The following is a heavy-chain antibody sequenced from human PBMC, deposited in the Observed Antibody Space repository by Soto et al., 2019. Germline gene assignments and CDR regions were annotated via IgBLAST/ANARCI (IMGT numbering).Heavy chain of an antibody. V-gene: IGHV1-69*01. CDR3: ATGGQNDGYNFYHGMDV. CDR2: VIPLFDTA. Sequence: QVQVVQSGAEVKKPGSSVKVSCKVSGGIFTNNAISWVRQAPGQGLEWLGGVIPLFDTAYYAQIFRGRLRISADGATTTAYMELSGLTSADTAVYFCATGGQNDGYNFYHGMDVWGQGTTETVS. D-gene: IGHD2-15*01. J-gene: IGHJ6*02. CDR1: GGIFTNNA.